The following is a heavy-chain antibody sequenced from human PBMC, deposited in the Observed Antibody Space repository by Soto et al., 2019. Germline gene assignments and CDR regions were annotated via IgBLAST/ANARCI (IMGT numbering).Heavy chain of an antibody. Sequence: SGPTLVNPPQTLTLTCTFSGFSLRTSGGGVGWIRQPPGKGLEWLALIYWNDDKRYSPSLKSRLTITKDTSKNQVVLTMTNMDPVDTATYYCAHSRVTMVRGVIYYYYGMDVWGQGTTVTVSS. CDR3: AHSRVTMVRGVIYYYYGMDV. J-gene: IGHJ6*02. CDR2: IYWNDDK. CDR1: GFSLRTSGGG. V-gene: IGHV2-5*01. D-gene: IGHD3-10*01.